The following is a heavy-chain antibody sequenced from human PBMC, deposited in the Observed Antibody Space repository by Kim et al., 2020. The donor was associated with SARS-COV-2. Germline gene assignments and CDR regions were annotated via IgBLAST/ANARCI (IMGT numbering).Heavy chain of an antibody. D-gene: IGHD5-12*01. V-gene: IGHV3-7*03. Sequence: SEKYYVDSVKRRFTISRDNAQKLVYLRMNSLRAEDTALFYCARGYSDYIHWGQGTLVTVSS. CDR2: SEK. CDR3: ARGYSDYIH. J-gene: IGHJ4*02.